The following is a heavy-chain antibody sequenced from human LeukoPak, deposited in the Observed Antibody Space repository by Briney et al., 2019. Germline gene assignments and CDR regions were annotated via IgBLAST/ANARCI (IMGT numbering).Heavy chain of an antibody. CDR2: IYYSGST. CDR3: ARGFLYILDYYDSSGYKKGGAFDI. D-gene: IGHD3-22*01. Sequence: PSQTLSLTCTVSGGSISSGGYYWSWIRQHPGKGLEWIGYIYYSGSTYYNPSLKSRVTISVDTSKNQFSLKLSSVTAAGTAVYYCARGFLYILDYYDSSGYKKGGAFDIWGQGTMVTVSS. CDR1: GGSISSGGYY. V-gene: IGHV4-31*03. J-gene: IGHJ3*02.